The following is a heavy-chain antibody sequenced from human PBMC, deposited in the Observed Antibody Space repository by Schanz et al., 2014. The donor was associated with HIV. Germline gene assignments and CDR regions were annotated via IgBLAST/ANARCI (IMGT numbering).Heavy chain of an antibody. CDR2: ISYDGRNK. CDR1: GFTFRSYA. V-gene: IGHV3-30*04. J-gene: IGHJ5*02. CDR3: TGGLYYDSTPFDP. Sequence: VQLVESGGGLVQPGRSLRLSCAASGFTFRSYALHWVRQAPGKGLDWVAGISYDGRNKYYADSVKGRFTISRDNSKNTLYLQMNSLRAEDTAVYYCTGGLYYDSTPFDPWGQGTLVTVSS. D-gene: IGHD3-22*01.